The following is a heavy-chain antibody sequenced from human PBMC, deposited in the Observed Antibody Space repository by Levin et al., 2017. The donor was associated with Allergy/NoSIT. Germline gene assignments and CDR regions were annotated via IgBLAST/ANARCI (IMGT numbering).Heavy chain of an antibody. Sequence: HSGGSLRLSCTASGFTFRNYAMNWVRQAPGKGLEWVASISYDGSSDYYADSVKGRFTISGDSSKNMVYLQMNSLRVEDTAVYYCARDELNNDNSGYYYTQWGQGTLVTVSS. CDR1: GFTFRNYA. D-gene: IGHD3-22*01. V-gene: IGHV3-30*04. CDR2: ISYDGSSD. CDR3: ARDELNNDNSGYYYTQ. J-gene: IGHJ4*02.